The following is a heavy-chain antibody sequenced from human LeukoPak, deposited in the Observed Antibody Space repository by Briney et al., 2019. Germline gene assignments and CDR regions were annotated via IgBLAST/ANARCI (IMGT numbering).Heavy chain of an antibody. V-gene: IGHV1-2*02. CDR3: ARDRQPRNFDY. D-gene: IGHD6-13*01. J-gene: IGHJ4*02. CDR1: GYTFTSYG. CDR2: INPNSGGT. Sequence: ASVKVSCKASGYTFTSYGISWVRQAPGQGLEWMGWINPNSGGTNYAQKFQGRVTMTRDTSISTAYMELSRLRSDDTAVYYCARDRQPRNFDYWGQGTLVTVSS.